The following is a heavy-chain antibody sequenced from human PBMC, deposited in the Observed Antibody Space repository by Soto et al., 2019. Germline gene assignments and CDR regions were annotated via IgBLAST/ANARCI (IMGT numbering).Heavy chain of an antibody. CDR1: GYTFTSYD. Sequence: ASVKVSCKASGYTFTSYDINWVRQATGQGLEWMGWMNTNSGNTGYAQKFQGRVTMTRNTSISTAYMELSSMRSDDTAVYYCARAGTYYYGSGSYDLGYWGQGTLVTVSS. D-gene: IGHD3-10*01. CDR2: MNTNSGNT. J-gene: IGHJ4*02. V-gene: IGHV1-8*01. CDR3: ARAGTYYYGSGSYDLGY.